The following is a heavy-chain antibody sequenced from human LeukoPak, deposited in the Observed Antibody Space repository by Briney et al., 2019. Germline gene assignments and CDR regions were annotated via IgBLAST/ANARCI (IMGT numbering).Heavy chain of an antibody. CDR1: GYTFTSYG. CDR2: ISAYNGNT. CDR3: ARAHSIAAAGTLLTTWFDP. V-gene: IGHV1-18*01. J-gene: IGHJ5*02. D-gene: IGHD6-13*01. Sequence: ASVKVSCKASGYTFTSYGISWVRQTPGQGLEWMGWISAYNGNTNYAQKLQGRVTMTTDTSTSTAYMGLRSLKSDDTAVYYCARAHSIAAAGTLLTTWFDPWGQGTLVTVSS.